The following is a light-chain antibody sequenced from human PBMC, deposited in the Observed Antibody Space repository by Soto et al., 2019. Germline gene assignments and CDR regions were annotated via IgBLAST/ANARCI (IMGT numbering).Light chain of an antibody. CDR3: TAWDGRLRGWM. V-gene: IGLV2-11*01. CDR2: DVS. CDR1: SSDVGGYNH. Sequence: QSALTQPRSVSGSPGQSVTISCTGTSSDVGGYNHVSWYQQHPGKVPKFMIYDVSKRPSGVPDRFSGSKSGNTASLAISGLRSEDEADYYCTAWDGRLRGWMFGGGTKLTVL. J-gene: IGLJ3*02.